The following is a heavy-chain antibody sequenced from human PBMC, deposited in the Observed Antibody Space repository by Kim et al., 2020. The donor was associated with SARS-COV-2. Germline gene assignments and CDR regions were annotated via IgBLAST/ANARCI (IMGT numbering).Heavy chain of an antibody. CDR2: IYYTGST. V-gene: IGHV4-39*01. J-gene: IGHJ4*02. CDR1: VGSIRTSTFY. Sequence: SETLSLTCTVSVGSIRTSTFYWGWIRQPPGKGLEWIGSIYYTGSTYYSPSLKNRVTISVDTSKDQFSLKLTSVTAADTAVYFCARQIWGSYIAYWGLGTLVTVSS. CDR3: ARQIWGSYIAY. D-gene: IGHD3-16*01.